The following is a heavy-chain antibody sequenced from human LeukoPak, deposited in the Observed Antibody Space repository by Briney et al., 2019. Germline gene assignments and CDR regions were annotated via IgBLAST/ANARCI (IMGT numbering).Heavy chain of an antibody. CDR3: AGISSWYYFYDY. V-gene: IGHV4-59*08. CDR1: GGSISSYY. CDR2: IYYSGST. D-gene: IGHD6-13*01. Sequence: PSETLSLTCTVSGGSISSYYWSWIRQPPGKGLEWIGYIYYSGSTNYNPSLKSRVTISVDTSKNQFSLKLSSVTAADTAVYYCAGISSWYYFYDYWGQGTLVTVSS. J-gene: IGHJ4*02.